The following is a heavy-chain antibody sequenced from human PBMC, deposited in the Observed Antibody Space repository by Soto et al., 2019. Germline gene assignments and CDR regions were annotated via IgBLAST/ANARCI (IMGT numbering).Heavy chain of an antibody. CDR2: IYYSGST. CDR1: GGSISSSIYY. J-gene: IGHJ4*02. V-gene: IGHV4-61*05. D-gene: IGHD2-21*02. Sequence: PSETLSLTCTVSGGSISSSIYYWGWIRQPPGRGLEWIGYIYYSGSTNYNPSLKSRVTISVDTSKNQSSLKLSSVTAADTAVYYCASCGGDLGLDYWGQGTLVTVSS. CDR3: ASCGGDLGLDY.